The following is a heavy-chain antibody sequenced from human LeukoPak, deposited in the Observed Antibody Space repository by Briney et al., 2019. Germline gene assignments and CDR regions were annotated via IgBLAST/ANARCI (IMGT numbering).Heavy chain of an antibody. D-gene: IGHD6-19*01. CDR2: IYHSGST. CDR1: GGSISSGGYY. CDR3: ARAPPPLYSSGWYLGWFDP. V-gene: IGHV4-30-2*01. Sequence: SETLSLTCTVSGGSISSGGYYWSWIRQPPGKGLEWIGYIYHSGSTYYNPSLKSRVTISVDRSKNQFSLQLNSVTPEDTAVYYCARAPPPLYSSGWYLGWFDPWGQGTLVTVSS. J-gene: IGHJ5*02.